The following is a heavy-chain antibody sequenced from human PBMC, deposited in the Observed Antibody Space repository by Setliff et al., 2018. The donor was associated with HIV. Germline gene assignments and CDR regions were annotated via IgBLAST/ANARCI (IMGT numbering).Heavy chain of an antibody. J-gene: IGHJ4*02. CDR3: ARDRKLLWFGEIYY. CDR2: ISSSSSYI. CDR1: GFTFSSYS. Sequence: LRLSCAASGFTFSSYSMNWVRQAPGKGLEWVSSISSSSSYIYYADSVKGRFTISRDNAKNSLYLQMNSLRAEDTAVYYCARDRKLLWFGEIYYWGQGALVTVSS. D-gene: IGHD3-10*01. V-gene: IGHV3-21*01.